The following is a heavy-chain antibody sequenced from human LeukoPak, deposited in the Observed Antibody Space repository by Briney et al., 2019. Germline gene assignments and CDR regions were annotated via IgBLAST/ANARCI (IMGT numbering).Heavy chain of an antibody. J-gene: IGHJ6*02. CDR2: MNPNSGNT. V-gene: IGHV1-8*01. CDR3: AREVAAAGGGIYYYYYGMDV. Sequence: ASVKVSCKASGYTFTSYDINWVRQATGQGLEWMGWMNPNSGNTGYAQKFQGRVTMTRNTSISTAYMELSSLRSEDTAVYYCAREVAAAGGGIYYYYYGMDVWGQGTTVTVSS. CDR1: GYTFTSYD. D-gene: IGHD6-13*01.